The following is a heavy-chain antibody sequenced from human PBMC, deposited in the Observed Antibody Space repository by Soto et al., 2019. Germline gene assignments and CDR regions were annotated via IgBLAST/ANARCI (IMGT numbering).Heavy chain of an antibody. CDR1: GYTFNKFG. V-gene: IGHV1-18*01. D-gene: IGHD3-10*01. CDR3: ARGTVLLWVGELLD. Sequence: QVHLLQSGAEVKKPGASVKVSCKASGYTFNKFGITWVRQAPGQGLEWMGWISVYNGNTIYIEKLXGXVTXTTDSSASTAYMELRSLQSDDTAVYYCARGTVLLWVGELLDWGQGTLVTVSS. J-gene: IGHJ4*02. CDR2: ISVYNGNT.